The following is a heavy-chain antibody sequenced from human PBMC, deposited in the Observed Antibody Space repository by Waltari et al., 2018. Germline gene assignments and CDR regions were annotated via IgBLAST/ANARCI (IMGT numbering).Heavy chain of an antibody. V-gene: IGHV4-39*07. Sequence: QLQLQESGPGLVKPSETLSLTCTVSGGSISSSSYYWGWIRQPPGKGLEWIGSIYYSGSTYYNPALKSRVTISVDPSKNQFSLKLSSVTAADTAVYYCARDYHKIPNDAFDIWGQGTMVTVSS. J-gene: IGHJ3*02. D-gene: IGHD2-2*01. CDR2: IYYSGST. CDR1: GGSISSSSYY. CDR3: ARDYHKIPNDAFDI.